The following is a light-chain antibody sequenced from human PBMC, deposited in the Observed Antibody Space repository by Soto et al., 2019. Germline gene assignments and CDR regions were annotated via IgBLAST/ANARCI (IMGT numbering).Light chain of an antibody. V-gene: IGLV2-14*01. CDR3: GSSTDTDTIVI. CDR2: EVT. J-gene: IGLJ2*01. CDR1: TSDVGRYKF. Sequence: LTQPASVSGSPGQSITISCTGTTSDVGRYKFVSWYQHHPGKAPKLLIFEVTNRPSGVSSRFSGSKSGNTASLTISGLQTEHEATYYCGSSTDTDTIVILGGGTK.